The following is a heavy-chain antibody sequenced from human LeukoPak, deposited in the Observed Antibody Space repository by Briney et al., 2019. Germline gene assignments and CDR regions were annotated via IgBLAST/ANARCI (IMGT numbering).Heavy chain of an antibody. V-gene: IGHV4-39*07. CDR3: ARSQMKWL. CDR1: GDSISSRSAY. CDR2: IFYGGDT. D-gene: IGHD5-12*01. J-gene: IGHJ4*02. Sequence: PSETLSLTCSVSGDSISSRSAYWGWIRQPPGKGLEWIGNIFYGGDTYYNASLKGRVAISVDTSKNQFSLTLGSVTAADTAIYYCARSQMKWLWGQGILVTVSS.